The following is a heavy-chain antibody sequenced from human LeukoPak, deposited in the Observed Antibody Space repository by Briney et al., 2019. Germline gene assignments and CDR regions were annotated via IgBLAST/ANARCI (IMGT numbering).Heavy chain of an antibody. CDR1: GYTFTGYH. CDR3: ARHPFLRFLEWQHFDY. Sequence: VASVKVSCKASGYTFTGYHMHWVRQAPGQGLEWMGGIIPIFGTANYAQKFQGRVTITADESTSTAYMELSSLRSEDTAVYYCARHPFLRFLEWQHFDYWGQGTLVTVSS. V-gene: IGHV1-69*13. D-gene: IGHD3-3*01. J-gene: IGHJ4*02. CDR2: IIPIFGTA.